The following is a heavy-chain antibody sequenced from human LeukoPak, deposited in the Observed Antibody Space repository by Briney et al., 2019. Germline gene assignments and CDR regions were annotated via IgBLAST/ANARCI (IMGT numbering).Heavy chain of an antibody. D-gene: IGHD5-12*01. J-gene: IGHJ4*02. V-gene: IGHV4-30-4*07. CDR1: GGSISSGGYS. CDR3: ARGGDFDY. CDR2: IYYSGST. Sequence: PSQTLSLTCAVSGGSISSGGYSWSWIRQPPGKGLEWIGYIYYSGSTNYNPSLKSRVTISVDTSKNQFSLKLSSVTAADTAVYYCARGGDFDYWGQGTLVTVSS.